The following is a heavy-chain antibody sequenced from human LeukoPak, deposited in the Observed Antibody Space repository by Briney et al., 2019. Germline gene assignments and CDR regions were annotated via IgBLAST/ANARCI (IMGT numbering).Heavy chain of an antibody. V-gene: IGHV4-59*08. J-gene: IGHJ4*02. D-gene: IGHD3-22*01. Sequence: SETLSLTCTVSGGSISSYYWSWIRQPPGKGLEWIGYIYYSGSTNYNPSLKSRVTISVDTPKNQFSLKLSSVTAADTAVYYCAARYYDSSGYYSPYFDYWGQGTLVTVSS. CDR1: GGSISSYY. CDR3: AARYYDSSGYYSPYFDY. CDR2: IYYSGST.